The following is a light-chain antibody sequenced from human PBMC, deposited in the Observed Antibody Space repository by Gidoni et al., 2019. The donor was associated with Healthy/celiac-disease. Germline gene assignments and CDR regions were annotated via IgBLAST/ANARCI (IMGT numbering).Light chain of an antibody. J-gene: IGKJ2*02. CDR2: LCS. Sequence: DIVMTQSPLSLPVTPGEPASIPCRSSQSLLHSNGYNYLDWYLQKPGQSPQLLIYLCSNRASGVPDRFSGSGSGTDFTLKISRVEAEDVGVYYCMQALQTPWTFGQGTKLEIK. CDR3: MQALQTPWT. V-gene: IGKV2-28*01. CDR1: QSLLHSNGYNY.